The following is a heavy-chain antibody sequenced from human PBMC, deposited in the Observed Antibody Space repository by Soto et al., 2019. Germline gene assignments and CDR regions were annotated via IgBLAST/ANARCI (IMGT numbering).Heavy chain of an antibody. CDR1: GFTFSSYA. Sequence: EVQLLESGGGLVQPGGSLRLSCAASGFTFSSYAMSWVRQAPGKGLEWVSAISGSGGSTYYVDSVKGRFTISRDNSKITLYLQMNRLRAEDTAVYYCSKDSYDILIWPYYFDYGGQGTVVTVSS. J-gene: IGHJ4*02. CDR3: SKDSYDILIWPYYFDY. CDR2: ISGSGGST. V-gene: IGHV3-23*01. D-gene: IGHD3-9*01.